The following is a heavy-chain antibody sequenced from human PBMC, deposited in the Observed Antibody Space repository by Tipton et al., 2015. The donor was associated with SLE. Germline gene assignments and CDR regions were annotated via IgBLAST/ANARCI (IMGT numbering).Heavy chain of an antibody. J-gene: IGHJ4*02. D-gene: IGHD1-26*01. CDR2: IYSSGST. CDR1: GGSISDYY. CDR3: ARGGGSYYDD. V-gene: IGHV4-4*07. Sequence: TLSLTCTVSGGSISDYYWSWIRQPAGKGLEWIGRIYSSGSTIYNPSLTSRLTLSLDMSNSQFSLRVRSVTAADTAVYYCARGGGSYYDDWGQGTLVTVSS.